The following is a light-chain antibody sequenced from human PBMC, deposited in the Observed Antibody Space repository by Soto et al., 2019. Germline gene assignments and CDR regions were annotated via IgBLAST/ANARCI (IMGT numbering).Light chain of an antibody. CDR2: GAS. CDR3: QQYGSSGT. J-gene: IGKJ1*01. V-gene: IGKV3-20*01. Sequence: EIELTQSPATLSLSPGETATLSCRASQSVTSTYLAWYQQKPGQAPRLLIYGASSRATGIPDRFSGSGSGTDFTLTISRLEPEDFAVYYCQQYGSSGTFGQGTKVDIK. CDR1: QSVTSTY.